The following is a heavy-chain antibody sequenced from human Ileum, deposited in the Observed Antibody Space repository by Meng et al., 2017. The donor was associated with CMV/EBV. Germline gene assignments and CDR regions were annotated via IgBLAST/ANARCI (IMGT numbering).Heavy chain of an antibody. CDR2: IDTNTGNT. J-gene: IGHJ4*02. CDR3: ARDGLSGRYFDY. CDR1: RYTFTSNN. V-gene: IGHV7-4-1*02. Sequence: KTTRYTFTSNNIIWVRQAPGQGPEWMGWIDTNTGNTTYAQDFTGRFVFSLDTSVNTAYLQISSLKAEDTAVYYCARDGLSGRYFDYWGQGTLVTVSS. D-gene: IGHD1-26*01.